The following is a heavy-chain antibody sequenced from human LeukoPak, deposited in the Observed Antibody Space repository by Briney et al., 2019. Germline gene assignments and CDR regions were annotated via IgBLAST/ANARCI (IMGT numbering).Heavy chain of an antibody. D-gene: IGHD6-13*01. CDR2: IYYSGST. CDR3: AREIAAAGTVWFDP. V-gene: IGHV4-59*11. Sequence: SETLSPTCTVSGGSISSHYWSWIRQPPGKGLEWIGYIYYSGSTNYNPSLKSRVTISVDTSKNQFSLKLSSVTAADTAVYYCAREIAAAGTVWFDPWGQGTLVTVSS. CDR1: GGSISSHY. J-gene: IGHJ5*02.